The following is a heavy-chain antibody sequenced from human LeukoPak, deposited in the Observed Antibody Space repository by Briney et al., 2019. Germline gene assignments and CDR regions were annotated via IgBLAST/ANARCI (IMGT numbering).Heavy chain of an antibody. CDR1: GGSISSGSYY. Sequence: PSETLSLTCTVSGGSISSGSYYWSWIRQPAGKGLEWIGRIYTSGSTNYNPSLKSRVTISVDTSKNQFSLKLSSVTAADTAVYYCARHARYYGSGSYNRPLFSRYYYYYMDVWGKGTTVTISS. CDR3: ARHARYYGSGSYNRPLFSRYYYYYMDV. D-gene: IGHD3-10*01. V-gene: IGHV4-61*02. J-gene: IGHJ6*03. CDR2: IYTSGST.